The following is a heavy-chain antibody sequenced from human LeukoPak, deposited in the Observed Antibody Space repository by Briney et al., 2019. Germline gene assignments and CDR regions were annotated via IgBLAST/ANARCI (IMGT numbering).Heavy chain of an antibody. V-gene: IGHV3-30*18. CDR3: AKEGAASGWPLDP. J-gene: IGHJ5*02. Sequence: GGSLRLSCVASRFTFSTYGMHWVRQAPGRGLGGVAIISYNGGSQYYADSVKGRFTISRDNSKSTLYLQMSSLRAEDTAVYYCAKEGAASGWPLDPWGQGTLVTVSS. D-gene: IGHD6-19*01. CDR1: RFTFSTYG. CDR2: ISYNGGSQ.